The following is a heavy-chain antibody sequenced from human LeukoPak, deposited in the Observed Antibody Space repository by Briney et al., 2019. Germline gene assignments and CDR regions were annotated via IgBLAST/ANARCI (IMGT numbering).Heavy chain of an antibody. V-gene: IGHV3-23*01. CDR2: ISGSTGST. Sequence: GGSLRLSCVASGFTFSSYAMSWVRQAPGKGLEWVSAISGSTGSTYYVDSVKGRFTISRDNSRNTLYLHMNSLRADDTAVYYCAKFRNDILTGYYALHFDYGGQGTLVTVS. J-gene: IGHJ4*02. CDR1: GFTFSSYA. CDR3: AKFRNDILTGYYALHFDY. D-gene: IGHD3-9*01.